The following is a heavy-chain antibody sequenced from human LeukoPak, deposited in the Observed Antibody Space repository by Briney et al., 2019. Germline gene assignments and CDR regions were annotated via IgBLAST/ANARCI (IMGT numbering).Heavy chain of an antibody. CDR1: GGSISSYY. CDR2: IYYSGST. V-gene: IGHV4-59*08. Sequence: SETLSLTCTVSGGSISSYYWSWIRRPPGKGLEWIGYIYYSGSTNYNPSLKSRVTISVDTSKNQFSLKLSSVTAADTAVYYCARGGYSYGYDYWGQGTLVTVSS. D-gene: IGHD5-18*01. CDR3: ARGGYSYGYDY. J-gene: IGHJ4*02.